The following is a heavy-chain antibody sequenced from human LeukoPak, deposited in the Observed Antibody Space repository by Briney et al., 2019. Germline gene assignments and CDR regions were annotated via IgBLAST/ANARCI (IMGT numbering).Heavy chain of an antibody. D-gene: IGHD3-3*01. CDR2: INPNSGGT. V-gene: IGHV1-2*02. CDR3: ARDVWSGYWYFDY. CDR1: GYIFTGYY. J-gene: IGHJ4*02. Sequence: SVKVSCKASGYIFTGYYMHWVRQAPGQGLEWMGWINPNSGGTNYAQKFQGRVTMTRDTSISTAYMELSRLRSDDTAVYYCARDVWSGYWYFDYWGQGTLVTVSS.